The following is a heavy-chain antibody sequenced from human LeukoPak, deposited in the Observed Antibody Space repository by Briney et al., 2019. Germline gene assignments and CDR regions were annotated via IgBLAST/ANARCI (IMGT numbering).Heavy chain of an antibody. J-gene: IGHJ6*03. Sequence: SETLSLTCAVYGGSFSGYYWSWIRQPPGKGLEWIGEINHSGSTNYNPSLKSRVTISVDTSKNQFSLKLSSVTAADTAVYYCARETYYDFWSGYSSYYYYYMDVWGKGTTVTVSS. V-gene: IGHV4-34*01. CDR2: INHSGST. CDR3: ARETYYDFWSGYSSYYYYYMDV. D-gene: IGHD3-3*01. CDR1: GGSFSGYY.